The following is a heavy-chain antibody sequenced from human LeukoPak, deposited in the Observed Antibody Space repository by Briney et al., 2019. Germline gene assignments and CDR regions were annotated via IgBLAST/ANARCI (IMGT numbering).Heavy chain of an antibody. CDR1: GASISSGDYY. CDR3: ARALGLWWFDP. D-gene: IGHD3-16*01. V-gene: IGHV4-30-4*08. CDR2: IYYSRST. J-gene: IGHJ5*02. Sequence: SQTLSLTCTVSGASISSGDYYWSWIRQPPGKGLEWTGYIYYSRSTYYNPSLKSRVTISVDTSKNQFSLKLISVAAADTAVYYCARALGLWWFDPWGQGTLVTVSS.